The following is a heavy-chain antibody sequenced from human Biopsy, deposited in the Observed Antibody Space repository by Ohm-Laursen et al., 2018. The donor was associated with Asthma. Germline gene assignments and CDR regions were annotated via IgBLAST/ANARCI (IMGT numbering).Heavy chain of an antibody. CDR2: IIPIFGPT. Sequence: SSVKVSCKASGGTFSSNSINWVRQAPGQGLEWMGRIIPIFGPTNYAQKFQGRVTISADDSTSTAYMELSSLSSEDTALYYCARGPEYVRSSGALDYWGQGTLVTVSP. CDR3: ARGPEYVRSSGALDY. J-gene: IGHJ4*02. D-gene: IGHD2-2*01. CDR1: GGTFSSNS. V-gene: IGHV1-69*15.